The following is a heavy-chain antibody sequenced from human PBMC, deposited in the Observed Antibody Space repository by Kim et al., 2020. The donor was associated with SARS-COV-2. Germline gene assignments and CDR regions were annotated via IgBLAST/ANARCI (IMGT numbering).Heavy chain of an antibody. Sequence: GESLKISCKGSGYSFTSYWIGWVCQMPGKGLEWMGIIYPGDSDTRYSPSFQGQVTISADKSISTAYLQWSSLKASDTAMYYCARPDGKEAVAGTSDYWGQGTLVTVSS. V-gene: IGHV5-51*01. CDR2: IYPGDSDT. D-gene: IGHD6-19*01. CDR1: GYSFTSYW. J-gene: IGHJ4*02. CDR3: ARPDGKEAVAGTSDY.